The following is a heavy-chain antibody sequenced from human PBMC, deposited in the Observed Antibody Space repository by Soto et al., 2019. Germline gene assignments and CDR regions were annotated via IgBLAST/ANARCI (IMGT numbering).Heavy chain of an antibody. CDR2: IISGADGG. CDR1: GFTFSSYG. Sequence: GGSLRLSCVASGFTFSSYGFNWVRQAPGKGLEWVSAIISGADGGYYADSVKGRFTISRDDSKNTLYLQMNRLRVEDTAIYYCTKDDRGQDGWSRNDCWGQGTLVTVSS. CDR3: TKDDRGQDGWSRNDC. J-gene: IGHJ4*02. V-gene: IGHV3-23*01. D-gene: IGHD6-19*01.